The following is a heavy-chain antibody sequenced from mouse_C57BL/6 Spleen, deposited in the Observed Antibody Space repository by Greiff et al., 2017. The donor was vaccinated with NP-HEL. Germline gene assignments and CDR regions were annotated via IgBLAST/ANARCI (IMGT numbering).Heavy chain of an antibody. J-gene: IGHJ3*01. CDR2: ISSGGSYT. CDR1: GFTFSSYG. CDR3: ARQPFQYYGSSPFAY. Sequence: EVKLMESGGDLVKPGGSLKLSCAASGFTFSSYGMSWVRQTPDKRLEWVATISSGGSYTYYPDSVKGRFIISRDNAKNTLYLQMSSLNSEDTAMYYCARQPFQYYGSSPFAYWGQGTLVTVSA. D-gene: IGHD1-1*01. V-gene: IGHV5-6*01.